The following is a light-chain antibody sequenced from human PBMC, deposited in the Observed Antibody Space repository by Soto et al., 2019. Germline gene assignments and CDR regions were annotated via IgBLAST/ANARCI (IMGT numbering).Light chain of an antibody. CDR3: QQSFITPPLT. V-gene: IGKV1-39*01. CDR2: GAS. CDR1: HSLSTY. J-gene: IGKJ4*01. Sequence: DIQMSQSPSSLSASIGDRITITCRASHSLSTYLNWYPQKPGKAPRLLIYGASTLQNGGPSRFSCSGSATDYPLTINSLQPEDFATYYCQQSFITPPLTFGGGTTVEMK.